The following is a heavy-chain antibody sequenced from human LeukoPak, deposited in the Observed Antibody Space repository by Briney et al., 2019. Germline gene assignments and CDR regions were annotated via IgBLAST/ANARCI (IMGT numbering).Heavy chain of an antibody. J-gene: IGHJ6*02. D-gene: IGHD6-13*01. Sequence: GGSLRLSCAASGFTFSSYAMHWVRQAPGKGLEWVAVISYDGSNKYYADSVKGRFTISRDNSKNTLYLQMNSLRAEDTAVYYCARELGQQRNYYYGMDVWGQGTTVTVSS. CDR3: ARELGQQRNYYYGMDV. CDR2: ISYDGSNK. CDR1: GFTFSSYA. V-gene: IGHV3-30-3*01.